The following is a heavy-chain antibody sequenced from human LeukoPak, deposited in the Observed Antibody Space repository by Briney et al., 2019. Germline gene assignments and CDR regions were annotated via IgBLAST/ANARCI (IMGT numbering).Heavy chain of an antibody. J-gene: IGHJ4*02. CDR2: ISGSGGST. Sequence: AGTLSLSCAASGFTFSSYAMSWVRQAPGKGLEWVSAISGSGGSTYYADSVKGRFTISRDNSKNTLYLQMNSLRAEDTAVYYCAKGLGYCSGGSCLSPAYWGQGTLVTVSS. D-gene: IGHD2-15*01. CDR1: GFTFSSYA. CDR3: AKGLGYCSGGSCLSPAY. V-gene: IGHV3-23*01.